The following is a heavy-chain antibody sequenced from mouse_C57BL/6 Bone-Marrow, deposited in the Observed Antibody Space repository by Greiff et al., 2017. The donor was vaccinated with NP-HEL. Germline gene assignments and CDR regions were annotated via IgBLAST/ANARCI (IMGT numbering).Heavy chain of an antibody. CDR3: TTGSSSPCAMDY. D-gene: IGHD1-1*01. CDR1: GFNIKDDY. Sequence: VQLQQSGAELVRPGASVKLSCTVSGFNIKDDYMHWVKQRPEQGLEWIGWIDPENGDTEYASKFQGKATITADTSSNTAYLQLSSLTSEDTAVYYCTTGSSSPCAMDYWGQGTSVTVSS. J-gene: IGHJ4*01. CDR2: IDPENGDT. V-gene: IGHV14-4*01.